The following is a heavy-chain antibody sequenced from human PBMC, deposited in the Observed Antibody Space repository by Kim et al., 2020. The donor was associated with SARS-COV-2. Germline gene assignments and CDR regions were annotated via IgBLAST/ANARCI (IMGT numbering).Heavy chain of an antibody. D-gene: IGHD6-25*01. J-gene: IGHJ6*02. Sequence: GGSLRLSCAASGFTLTNAYMSWVRQAPGKGLEWVGRIKSKTDGGTAHYSAPEKGRFTISRDDSKNTLHLQMNSLKDEDTAVYSCQSLVSAAYCVDVWGQGPTVTVSS. V-gene: IGHV3-15*01. CDR2: IKSKTDGGTA. CDR1: GFTLTNAY. CDR3: QSLVSAAYCVDV.